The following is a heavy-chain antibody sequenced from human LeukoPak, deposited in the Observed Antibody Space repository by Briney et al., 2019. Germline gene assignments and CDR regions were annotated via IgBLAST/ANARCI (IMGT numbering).Heavy chain of an antibody. J-gene: IGHJ5*02. V-gene: IGHV1-69*13. Sequence: SVKVSCKASGGTFSSYAISWVRQAPGQGLEWMGGIIPIFGTANYAQKFQGRVTITADESTSTAYMELSSLRSEVTAVYYCAREVDTAMGGWFDPWGQGTLVTVSS. CDR1: GGTFSSYA. CDR2: IIPIFGTA. D-gene: IGHD5-18*01. CDR3: AREVDTAMGGWFDP.